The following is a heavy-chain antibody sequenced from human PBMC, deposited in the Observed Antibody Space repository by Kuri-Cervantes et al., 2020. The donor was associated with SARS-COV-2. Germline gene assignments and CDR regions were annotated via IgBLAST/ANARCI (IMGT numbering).Heavy chain of an antibody. Sequence: SVKVSCKASGTAFSSFAINWVRQAPGQGLEWMGGTIPIFGSPIYAQKFQGRLSITADESTSSVHTELSSLSSQDTAIYYCASRMGDLTSYTWYKWFDPWGQGTLVTVSS. J-gene: IGHJ5*02. CDR3: ASRMGDLTSYTWYKWFDP. D-gene: IGHD3-16*01. CDR1: GTAFSSFA. V-gene: IGHV1-69*13. CDR2: TIPIFGSP.